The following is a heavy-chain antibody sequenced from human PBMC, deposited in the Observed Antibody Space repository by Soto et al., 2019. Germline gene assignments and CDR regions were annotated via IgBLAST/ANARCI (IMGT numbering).Heavy chain of an antibody. V-gene: IGHV3-66*01. CDR2: IYSGGST. D-gene: IGHD2-8*01. CDR1: GFTFSSYA. J-gene: IGHJ4*01. CDR3: ARKEKNNGGGYFDY. Sequence: GGSLRLSCAASGFTFSSYAMSWVRQTPGKGLEWVSVIYSGGSTYYADSVKGRFTISRDNSKNTLYLQMNSLRAEDTAVYYCARKEKNNGGGYFDYGAKEP.